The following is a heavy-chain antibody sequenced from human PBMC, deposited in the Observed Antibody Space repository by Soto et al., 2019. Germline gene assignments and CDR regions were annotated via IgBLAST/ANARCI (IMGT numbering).Heavy chain of an antibody. D-gene: IGHD3-10*01. Sequence: GGSLRLSCAASGFTFSSYSMNWVRQAPGKGLEWVSYISSSSSTIYYADSVKGRFTISRDNAKNSLYLQMNSLRDEDTAVYYCARDGRYYYGSGSYQNYYYYGMDVWGQGTTVTVSS. J-gene: IGHJ6*02. CDR2: ISSSSSTI. V-gene: IGHV3-48*02. CDR1: GFTFSSYS. CDR3: ARDGRYYYGSGSYQNYYYYGMDV.